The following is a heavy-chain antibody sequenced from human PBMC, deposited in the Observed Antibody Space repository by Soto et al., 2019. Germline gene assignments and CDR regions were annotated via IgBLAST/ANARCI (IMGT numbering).Heavy chain of an antibody. Sequence: QVQLVQSGAEVKKPGASVTVSCKASGYPFDRYAMSWLRQAPGQGLEWMGWITGDTHEATYAQKFQGRVSLTRDRSTTTAYMELRSLRYDDTAVYYCARDRPTDHWGQGTLVTVSS. V-gene: IGHV1-18*01. CDR2: ITGDTHEA. CDR1: GYPFDRYA. J-gene: IGHJ5*02. CDR3: ARDRPTDH.